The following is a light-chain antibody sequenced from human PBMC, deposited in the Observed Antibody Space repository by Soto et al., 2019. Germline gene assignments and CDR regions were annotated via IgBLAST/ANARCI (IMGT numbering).Light chain of an antibody. CDR2: DAS. J-gene: IGKJ4*01. CDR1: QSVSSY. Sequence: EIVSTQCPATLSLSPGERATLSCRASQSVSSYLAWYQQKPGQAPRLLIYDASNRATGIPARFSGSGSGTDFTLTISSLEPEDFAVYYCQQRSNWQLTFGGGTKVEIK. CDR3: QQRSNWQLT. V-gene: IGKV3-11*01.